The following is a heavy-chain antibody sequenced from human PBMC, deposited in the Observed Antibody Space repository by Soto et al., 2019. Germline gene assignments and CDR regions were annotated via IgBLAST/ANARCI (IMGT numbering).Heavy chain of an antibody. V-gene: IGHV1-3*01. CDR3: ARAKVATMGRYYFDY. D-gene: IGHD5-12*01. CDR1: GYTFTSYA. J-gene: IGHJ4*02. Sequence: QVQLVQSGAEVKKPGASVKVSCKASGYTFTSYAMHWVRQAPGQRLEWMGWINAGNGNTKYSQKFRGRVTITRDTSASTAYVELSSLRSEDTAVYYCARAKVATMGRYYFDYWGQGTLVTVSS. CDR2: INAGNGNT.